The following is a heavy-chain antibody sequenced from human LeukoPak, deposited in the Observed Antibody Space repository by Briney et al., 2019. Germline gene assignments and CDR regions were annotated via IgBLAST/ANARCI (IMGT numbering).Heavy chain of an antibody. J-gene: IGHJ4*02. D-gene: IGHD6-19*01. V-gene: IGHV3-23*01. CDR3: AVLIAVGGEHTGHFDY. CDR1: GFTFSSYA. Sequence: GGSLRLSCAASGFTFSSYAMSWVRQAPGKGLEWVSAISGSGGSTYYADSVKGRFTISRDNSKNTLYLQMNSLRAEDTAVYYCAVLIAVGGEHTGHFDYWGQGTLVTVSS. CDR2: ISGSGGST.